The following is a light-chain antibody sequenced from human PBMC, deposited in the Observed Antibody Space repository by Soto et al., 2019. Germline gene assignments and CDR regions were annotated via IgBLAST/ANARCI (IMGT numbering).Light chain of an antibody. CDR1: SSDVGAYNF. Sequence: HSVLTQPRSVSGSPGQSVTISCTGTSSDVGAYNFVSWYQQHPGRVPKLMIYDVSRRPSGVPDRFSGSKSGNTASLTISGLQADDEADYYCCSYAGSYTLVFGGGTKLTVL. CDR3: CSYAGSYTLV. J-gene: IGLJ3*02. CDR2: DVS. V-gene: IGLV2-11*01.